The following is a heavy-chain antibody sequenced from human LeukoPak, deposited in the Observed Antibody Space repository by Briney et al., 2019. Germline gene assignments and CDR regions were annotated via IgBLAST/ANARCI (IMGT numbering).Heavy chain of an antibody. V-gene: IGHV3-53*01. CDR2: IYSRGDT. D-gene: IGHD1-14*01. CDR3: ARAEPYNHNSFDS. J-gene: IGHJ4*02. Sequence: GGSLRLSCAASGFTVSSNSMNWVRQAPGKGLEWVSVIYSRGDTYYADSVKGRFSISRDNSKNTLYLQMNSLRAEDTAVYYCARAEPYNHNSFDSWGQGTLVTVSS. CDR1: GFTVSSNS.